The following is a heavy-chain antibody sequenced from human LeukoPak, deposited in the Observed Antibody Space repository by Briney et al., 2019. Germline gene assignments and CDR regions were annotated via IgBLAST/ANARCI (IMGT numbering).Heavy chain of an antibody. V-gene: IGHV3-64*01. D-gene: IGHD6-13*01. CDR3: ARGGRQPSWYYYYMDV. CDR2: ISSNGGST. J-gene: IGHJ6*03. Sequence: GGSLRLSCAASGFTFSSYAMHWVRQAPGKGLEYVSAISSNGGSTYYANSVKGRFTIFRDNSKNTLYLQMGSLRAEDMAVYYCARGGRQPSWYYYYMDVWGKGTTVTVSS. CDR1: GFTFSSYA.